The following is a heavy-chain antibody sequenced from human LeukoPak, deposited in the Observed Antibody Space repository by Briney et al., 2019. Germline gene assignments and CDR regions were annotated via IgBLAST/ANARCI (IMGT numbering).Heavy chain of an antibody. CDR3: ARDNERRYSGYDDY. V-gene: IGHV1-18*01. Sequence: GASVKVSCKASGYTFTSYGISWVRPAPGQGLEGMGWISAYNGNTNYAQKLQGRVTMTTDTSTSTAYMELRSLRSDDTAVYYCARDNERRYSGYDDYWGQGTLVTVSS. CDR1: GYTFTSYG. J-gene: IGHJ4*02. CDR2: ISAYNGNT. D-gene: IGHD5-12*01.